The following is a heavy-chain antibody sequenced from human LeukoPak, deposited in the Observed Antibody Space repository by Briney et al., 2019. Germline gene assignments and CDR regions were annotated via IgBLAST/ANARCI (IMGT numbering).Heavy chain of an antibody. Sequence: ASVKVSCKASGYTFTGYYMHWVRQAPGQGLEWMGWINPNSGGTNYAQKFQGRVTMTRDTSISTAYMELSRLRSGDTAVYYCARDKGGVVPAAIFFDPWGQGTLVTVSS. CDR1: GYTFTGYY. CDR3: ARDKGGVVPAAIFFDP. J-gene: IGHJ5*02. V-gene: IGHV1-2*02. CDR2: INPNSGGT. D-gene: IGHD2-2*01.